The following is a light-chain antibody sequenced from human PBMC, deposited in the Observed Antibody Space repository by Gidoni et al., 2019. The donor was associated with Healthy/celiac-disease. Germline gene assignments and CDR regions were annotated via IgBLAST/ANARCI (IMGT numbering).Light chain of an antibody. Sequence: EIVLTQSPATLSLSPGERATLSCRASQSVSSSLAWYQQKPGQAPRLLIYDASNRATGIPARCSGSGSGTDFTLTISSLEAEDFAVYYCQQRSNWLTFGGGTKVEIK. CDR3: QQRSNWLT. V-gene: IGKV3-11*01. CDR2: DAS. J-gene: IGKJ4*01. CDR1: QSVSSS.